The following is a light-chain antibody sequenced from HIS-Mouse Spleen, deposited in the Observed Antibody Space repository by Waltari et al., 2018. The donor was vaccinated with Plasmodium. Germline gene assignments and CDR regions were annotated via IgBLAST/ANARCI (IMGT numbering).Light chain of an antibody. CDR2: CAS. CDR1: QSVSSN. V-gene: IGKV3-15*01. J-gene: IGKJ3*01. CDR3: QQYNNWSFT. Sequence: EIVMTQSPATLSVSPGERATLSFRASQSVSSNLAWYQQKPGQAPRLLIYCASTRATGIPARFSISGSGTEFTLTISSQQSEDFAVYYCQQYNNWSFTFGPGTKVDIK.